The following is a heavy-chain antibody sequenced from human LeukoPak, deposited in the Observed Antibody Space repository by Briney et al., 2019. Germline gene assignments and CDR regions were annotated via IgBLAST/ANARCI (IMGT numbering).Heavy chain of an antibody. CDR3: ARKSVGSTVTRN. CDR2: IYYSGST. V-gene: IGHV4-39*01. J-gene: IGHJ4*02. D-gene: IGHD4-17*01. Sequence: PSETLSLTCTVSGGSISSSSYYWGWVRQPPGKGLEWLGSIYYSGSTYYNPSLKSRVTISVDTSKNQFSLKLSSVTAADTAVYYCARKSVGSTVTRNWGQGTLVTVSS. CDR1: GGSISSSSYY.